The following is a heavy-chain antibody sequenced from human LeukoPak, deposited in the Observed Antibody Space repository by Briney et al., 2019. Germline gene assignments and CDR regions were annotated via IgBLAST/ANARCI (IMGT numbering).Heavy chain of an antibody. CDR2: IIPIFGTA. D-gene: IGHD4-23*01. CDR3: ARDLVDGYPTVGEYFDY. J-gene: IGHJ4*02. Sequence: SVKVSCKASGGTFSSYAISWVRQAPGQGLEWMGGIIPIFGTANYAQKFQGRVTITADESTSTAYMELSSLRSEDTAVYYCARDLVDGYPTVGEYFDYWGQGTLVTVSS. V-gene: IGHV1-69*13. CDR1: GGTFSSYA.